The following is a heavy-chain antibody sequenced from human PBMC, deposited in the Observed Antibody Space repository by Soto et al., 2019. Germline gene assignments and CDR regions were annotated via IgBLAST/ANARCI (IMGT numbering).Heavy chain of an antibody. CDR3: ARTYGDYEDAFDI. D-gene: IGHD4-17*01. J-gene: IGHJ3*02. V-gene: IGHV4-34*01. CDR2: INHSGST. Sequence: AVYGGSFSGYYWSWIRQPPGKGLEWIGEINHSGSTNYNPSLKSRVTISVDTSKNQFSLKLSSVTAADTAVYYCARTYGDYEDAFDIWGQGTMVTVSS. CDR1: GGSFSGYY.